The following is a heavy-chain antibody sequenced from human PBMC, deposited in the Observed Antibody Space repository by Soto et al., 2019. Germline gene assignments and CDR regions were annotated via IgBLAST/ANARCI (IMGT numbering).Heavy chain of an antibody. D-gene: IGHD3-10*01. CDR1: GGTFSSYA. J-gene: IGHJ6*02. V-gene: IGHV1-69*13. CDR3: AEIWFGDEDYYYYGMDV. Sequence: GASVKVSCKASGGTFSSYAISWVRQAPGQGLEWMGGIIPIFGTANYAQKFQGRVTITADESTSTAYMELSSLRSEDTAVYYCAEIWFGDEDYYYYGMDVWGQGTTVTVS. CDR2: IIPIFGTA.